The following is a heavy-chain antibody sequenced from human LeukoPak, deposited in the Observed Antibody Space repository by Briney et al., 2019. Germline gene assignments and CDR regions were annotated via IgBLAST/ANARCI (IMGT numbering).Heavy chain of an antibody. CDR1: GFTFSSYG. D-gene: IGHD4-17*01. CDR3: AKTTTGYCDYDY. Sequence: GGSLSLSCAASGFTFSSYGMHWVRQAPGKGLEWVAVISHDGSNKYYADSVKGRFTISRDNSKNTLYLQMNSLRAEDTAVYYCAKTTTGYCDYDYWGQGSLVTVSS. V-gene: IGHV3-30*18. J-gene: IGHJ4*02. CDR2: ISHDGSNK.